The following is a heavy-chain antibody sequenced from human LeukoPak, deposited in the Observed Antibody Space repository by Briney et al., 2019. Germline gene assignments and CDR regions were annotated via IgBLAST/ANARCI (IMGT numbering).Heavy chain of an antibody. CDR2: IYPGDSLA. Sequence: GESLKISCEASGYIFTNFWIGWVRQMPGEGLEWVAIIYPGDSLAKYSPSFEGHVTISADKSRNTAYLQWNSLQAYDTAMYYCLRRDGDFWGQGTLATVSS. J-gene: IGHJ4*02. CDR1: GYIFTNFW. V-gene: IGHV5-51*01. CDR3: LRRDGDF.